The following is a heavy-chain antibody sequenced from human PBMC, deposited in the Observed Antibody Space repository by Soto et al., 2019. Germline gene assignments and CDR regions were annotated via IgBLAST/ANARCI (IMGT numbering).Heavy chain of an antibody. CDR3: AAGTAMVQYAFDI. CDR2: IVVGSGNT. CDR1: GFTFTSSA. Sequence: SVKVSCKASGFTFTSSAVQWVRQARGQRLEWIGWIVVGSGNTNYAQKFQERVTITRDMSASTAYMELSSLRSEDTAVYYCAAGTAMVQYAFDIWGQGTMVTVSS. J-gene: IGHJ3*02. V-gene: IGHV1-58*01. D-gene: IGHD5-18*01.